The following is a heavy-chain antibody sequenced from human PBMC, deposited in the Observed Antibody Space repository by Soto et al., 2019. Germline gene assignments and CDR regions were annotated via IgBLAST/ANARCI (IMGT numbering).Heavy chain of an antibody. Sequence: RSLTCAVYGGSFSGYYWSWIRQPPGKGLEWIGEINHSGSTNYNPSLKSRVTISVDTSKNQFSLKLSSVTAADTAVYYCARRGLGNFGSVITRAGYDNWFDPWGQGTLVTFHS. J-gene: IGHJ5*02. CDR2: INHSGST. CDR1: GGSFSGYY. D-gene: IGHD3-3*01. V-gene: IGHV4-34*01. CDR3: ARRGLGNFGSVITRAGYDNWFDP.